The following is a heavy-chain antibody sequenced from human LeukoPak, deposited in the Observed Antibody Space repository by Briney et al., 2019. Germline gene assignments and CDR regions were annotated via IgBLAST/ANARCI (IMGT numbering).Heavy chain of an antibody. Sequence: SETLSLTCTVSGGSISTYYWTWLRQPPGKGLEWIGYIYYSGSTNYNPSLKSRVTISVDTSKNQVSLKLSSVTAADTAVYYCGRVRWGSSHFDDWGQGTLVTVSS. D-gene: IGHD3-16*01. J-gene: IGHJ4*02. CDR1: GGSISTYY. V-gene: IGHV4-59*08. CDR2: IYYSGST. CDR3: GRVRWGSSHFDD.